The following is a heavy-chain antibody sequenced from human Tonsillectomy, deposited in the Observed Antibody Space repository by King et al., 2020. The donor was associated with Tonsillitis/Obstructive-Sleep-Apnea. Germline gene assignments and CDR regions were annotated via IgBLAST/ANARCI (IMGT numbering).Heavy chain of an antibody. CDR1: GGSISGYY. CDR3: ARDYCNSTTCFAFDY. J-gene: IGHJ4*02. CDR2: IHYTGNT. V-gene: IGHV4-59*01. D-gene: IGHD2/OR15-2a*01. Sequence: QLQESGPGLVKPSETLSLTCTVSGGSISGYYWSWIRQPPGRGLKWLGYIHYTGNTNYNPSLKSRVTMSRDTSKNQFSLRLSSVTAADTAVYYCARDYCNSTTCFAFDYWGQGTLVTVSS.